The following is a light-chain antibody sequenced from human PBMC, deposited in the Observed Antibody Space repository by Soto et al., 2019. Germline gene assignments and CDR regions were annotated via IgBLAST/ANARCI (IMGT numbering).Light chain of an antibody. Sequence: DIVMTQSPASLAASLGERLTLNCKSSQSVLSNSNSQNYLAWYQQRPGQPPKLLIYWASTRESGVPDRFSGSGSATNFNLTISSLQTEDVAVYYCQQYHSTPFPFGPGTRVDVK. CDR1: QSVLSNSNSQNY. CDR3: QQYHSTPFP. CDR2: WAS. J-gene: IGKJ3*01. V-gene: IGKV4-1*01.